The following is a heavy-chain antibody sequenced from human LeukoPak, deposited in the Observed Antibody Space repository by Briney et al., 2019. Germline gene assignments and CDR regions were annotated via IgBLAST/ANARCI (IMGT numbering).Heavy chain of an antibody. Sequence: SETLSLTCTVSGYSISSGYYWGCIRQPPGKGLEWIGSFDQSGSTYYNPSLKSRVTISVDTSKNQFSLKLSSVTAADTAVYYCARLSFDGDFDYWGQGTLVTVSS. D-gene: IGHD3-9*01. CDR2: FDQSGST. CDR1: GYSISSGYY. V-gene: IGHV4-38-2*02. CDR3: ARLSFDGDFDY. J-gene: IGHJ4*02.